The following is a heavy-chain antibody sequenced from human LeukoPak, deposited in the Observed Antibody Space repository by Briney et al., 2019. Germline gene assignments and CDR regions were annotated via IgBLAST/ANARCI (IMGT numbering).Heavy chain of an antibody. D-gene: IGHD4-11*01. J-gene: IGHJ4*02. CDR2: SYHSGST. CDR1: GYSISSSYY. Sequence: KRSETLSLTCAVSGYSISSSYYWGWLRQPPGKGLEWIGTSYHSGSTHYNPSLKRRVTLSVDTSKNQFSLKLRSVTAANTAVYYCASLPSNTVTHDYWSQGTLVTVSS. V-gene: IGHV4-38-2*01. CDR3: ASLPSNTVTHDY.